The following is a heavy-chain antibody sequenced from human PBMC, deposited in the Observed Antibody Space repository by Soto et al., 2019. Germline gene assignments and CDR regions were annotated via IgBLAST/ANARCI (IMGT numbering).Heavy chain of an antibody. V-gene: IGHV5-51*01. CDR3: ARHQAARWIGYYYGMDV. CDR2: IYPGDSDT. CDR1: GYSFTSYW. D-gene: IGHD5-12*01. Sequence: PGESLKISCKGSGYSFTSYWIGWVRQMPGKGLEWMGIIYPGDSDTRYSPSFQGQVTISADKSISTAYLQWSSLKASDTAMYYCARHQAARWIGYYYGMDVWGQGTTVTVSS. J-gene: IGHJ6*02.